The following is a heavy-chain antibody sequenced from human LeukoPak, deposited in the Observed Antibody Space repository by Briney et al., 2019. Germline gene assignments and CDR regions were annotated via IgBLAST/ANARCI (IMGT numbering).Heavy chain of an antibody. V-gene: IGHV5-10-1*01. CDR1: GSIFTSYW. CDR3: ARRDRYTWYSFDY. Sequence: GASLQISCKGSGSIFTSYWISWVRQMPGKGLEWMGRIDPSDSYTNYSPSFQGHVTMSVDESISTAYLQWSSLKASDTAMFYCARRDRYTWYSFDYWGQGTLVTVSS. D-gene: IGHD6-13*01. J-gene: IGHJ4*02. CDR2: IDPSDSYT.